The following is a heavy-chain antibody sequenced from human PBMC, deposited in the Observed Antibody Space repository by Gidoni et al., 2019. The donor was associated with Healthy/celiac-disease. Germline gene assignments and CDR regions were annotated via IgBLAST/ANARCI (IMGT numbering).Heavy chain of an antibody. CDR3: ARGRYYSDSSGYSLS. V-gene: IGHV3-30-3*01. Sequence: VQLVATGGCGVQPGRSRKLSCAAPGFTFSNYAMHWVRQAPGKGLEWVAVISYDGSNQYYADSVQGRFTLSRDNSKNTLYLQMNSLGAEATAVYYCARGRYYSDSSGYSLSWGQGTMVTVSS. CDR2: ISYDGSNQ. D-gene: IGHD3-22*01. CDR1: GFTFSNYA. J-gene: IGHJ3*01.